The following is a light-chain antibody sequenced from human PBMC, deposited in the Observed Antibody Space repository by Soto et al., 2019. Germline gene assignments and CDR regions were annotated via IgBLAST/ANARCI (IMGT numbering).Light chain of an antibody. J-gene: IGKJ1*01. Sequence: EIVLTQSPGILSLSPGERATLSCRASQSVSSSYLAWYQQKPGQAPRLLIYGASSRATGIPDRFSGSGSGTDFTLTISRLEPEDFAVYYCQQYGSSPRTFGQGTKVEI. CDR1: QSVSSSY. CDR2: GAS. V-gene: IGKV3-20*01. CDR3: QQYGSSPRT.